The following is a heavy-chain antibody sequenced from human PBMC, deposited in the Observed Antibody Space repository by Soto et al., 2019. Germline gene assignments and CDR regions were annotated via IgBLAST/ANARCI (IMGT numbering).Heavy chain of an antibody. CDR2: IYYMGST. D-gene: IGHD3-10*01. Sequence: QVQLQESGPGLVKPSQTLSLTCTVSGGSISSGGYYWTGTRQHPGKGLDWIGYIYYMGSTNYNPSLKSRVTISVDTSKNQFSLKLSSVTAADTAVYYCARGERGDIWFGESASTRRSAYYFDYWGQGTLVTVSS. V-gene: IGHV4-31*03. CDR1: GGSISSGGYY. J-gene: IGHJ4*02. CDR3: ARGERGDIWFGESASTRRSAYYFDY.